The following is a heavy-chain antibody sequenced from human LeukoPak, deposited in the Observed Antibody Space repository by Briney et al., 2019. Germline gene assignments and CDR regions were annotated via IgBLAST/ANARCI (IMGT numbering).Heavy chain of an antibody. J-gene: IGHJ4*02. CDR2: ISTNGGST. Sequence: GGSLRLSCAASGFAFSRYALHWVRQAPGKGLEYVSSISTNGGSTYYANSVKGRFTISRDNSKNTLYLQMNSLRAEDTAVYYCARVLNYYDSSGYYFSYWGQGTLVTVSS. V-gene: IGHV3-64*01. CDR1: GFAFSRYA. CDR3: ARVLNYYDSSGYYFSY. D-gene: IGHD3-22*01.